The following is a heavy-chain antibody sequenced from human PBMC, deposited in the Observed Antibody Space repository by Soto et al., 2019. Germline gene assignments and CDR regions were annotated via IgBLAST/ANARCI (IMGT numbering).Heavy chain of an antibody. CDR2: IYYSGTT. D-gene: IGHD2-2*01. J-gene: IGHJ5*02. Sequence: PSETLSLTCTVSGGSISSGGYYWSWIRQHPWKGLEWIGYIYYSGTTYYNPSLKSRVTISVDTSKNQFSLKLSSVSAADTALYYCARCSLVVVPAPGFDPWGRGTLVTVS. CDR1: GGSISSGGYY. V-gene: IGHV4-31*03. CDR3: ARCSLVVVPAPGFDP.